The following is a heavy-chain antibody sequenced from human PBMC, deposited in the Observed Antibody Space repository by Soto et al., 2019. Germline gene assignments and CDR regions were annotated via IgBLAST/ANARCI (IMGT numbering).Heavy chain of an antibody. CDR2: ISYDGSNK. J-gene: IGHJ6*02. CDR1: GFTFSSYG. Sequence: PGGSLRLSCAASGFTFSSYGMHWVRQAPGKGLEWVAVISYDGSNKYYADSVKGRFTISRDNSKNTLYLQMNSLRAEDTAVYYCAKDKRICSSSSCYYYYYGMDVWGQGTTVTVSS. D-gene: IGHD6-6*01. V-gene: IGHV3-30*18. CDR3: AKDKRICSSSSCYYYYYGMDV.